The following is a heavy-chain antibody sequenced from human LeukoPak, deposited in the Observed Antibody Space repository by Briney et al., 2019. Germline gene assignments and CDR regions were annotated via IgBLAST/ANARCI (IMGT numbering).Heavy chain of an antibody. CDR1: GFTFSSYA. D-gene: IGHD5-18*01. CDR2: ISYTGGGT. CDR3: AKVGYSYGLGYFDY. Sequence: GGSLRLSCAASGFTFSSYAMNWVRQAPGKGLEWVSAISYTGGGTYYADSVKGRFTISRDNSKNTLYLRMNSLRAEDTAVYYCAKVGYSYGLGYFDYWGQRILVTVSS. V-gene: IGHV3-23*01. J-gene: IGHJ4*02.